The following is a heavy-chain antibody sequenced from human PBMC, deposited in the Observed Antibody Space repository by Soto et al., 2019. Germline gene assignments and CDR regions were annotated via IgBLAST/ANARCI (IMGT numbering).Heavy chain of an antibody. CDR1: GGSFSGYY. Sequence: QVQLKQWGAGVLKPSETLSLTCAVYGGSFSGYYWSWIHQPPGKGLEWIGEINHSGSNNYNPSLKSRVTISVDTSKNQFSLKLSSGTAAETAVYYCARLIAARPYYCYGMDVWGKGTKVTASS. D-gene: IGHD6-6*01. J-gene: IGHJ6*04. CDR2: INHSGSN. V-gene: IGHV4-34*01. CDR3: ARLIAARPYYCYGMDV.